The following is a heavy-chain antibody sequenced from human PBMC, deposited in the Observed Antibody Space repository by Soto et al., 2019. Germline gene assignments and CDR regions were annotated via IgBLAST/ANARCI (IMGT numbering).Heavy chain of an antibody. D-gene: IGHD2-8*02. CDR3: ARDKITGLFDY. Sequence: SETLSLTCAVYGVSFSGYSWTWIRQPPGTGLEWIGEINHTGSTNYNPSLKSRVIISVDTSKNQFSLKLTSVTAADTAVYYCARDKITGLFDYWGQGTLVTVSS. CDR1: GVSFSGYS. J-gene: IGHJ4*02. CDR2: INHTGST. V-gene: IGHV4-34*01.